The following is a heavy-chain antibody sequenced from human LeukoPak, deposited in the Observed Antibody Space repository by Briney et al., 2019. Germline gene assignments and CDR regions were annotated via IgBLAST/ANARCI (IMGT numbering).Heavy chain of an antibody. Sequence: GSQRLSFGGSGFTFSSYAISWVRPAPGKGLEWGLSHCCSGGNTYYADSVKGRFTISRDNSKNTLYLQMNSLRAEDTAVYYCAKDLRYSGTSTVNDAFDIWGQGTMVTVSS. CDR3: AKDLRYSGTSTVNDAFDI. V-gene: IGHV3-23*01. CDR2: HCCSGGNT. J-gene: IGHJ3*02. D-gene: IGHD1-26*01. CDR1: GFTFSSYA.